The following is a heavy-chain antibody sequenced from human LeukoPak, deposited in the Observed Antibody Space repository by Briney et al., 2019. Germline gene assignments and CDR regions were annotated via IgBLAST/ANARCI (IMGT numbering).Heavy chain of an antibody. V-gene: IGHV3-7*01. CDR2: IKQDGSVK. CDR3: ARDLRGYSSSWPLDY. D-gene: IGHD6-13*01. Sequence: GGSLRLSCAASGFTFSSYWMSWVRQAPGKGLEWVANIKQDGSVKYYVDSVKGRFTISRDNAKNSLYLQMNSLRAEDTAVYYCARDLRGYSSSWPLDYWGQGTLVTVSS. CDR1: GFTFSSYW. J-gene: IGHJ4*02.